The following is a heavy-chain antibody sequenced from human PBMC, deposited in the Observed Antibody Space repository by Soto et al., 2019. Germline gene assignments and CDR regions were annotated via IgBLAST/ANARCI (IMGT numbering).Heavy chain of an antibody. J-gene: IGHJ6*02. CDR3: ATQGFGKLHGLVDV. CDR1: GVSISSPHHN. V-gene: IGHV4-31*03. D-gene: IGHD3-10*01. Sequence: SETLSLTCTVSGVSISSPHHNWSWIRQYPGKGLEWVGFIYNSGFTCYNPSLSSRVTLSVDTSKNQFSLKLSSVTAADTALYFCATQGFGKLHGLVDVWGQGTTVTVSS. CDR2: IYNSGFT.